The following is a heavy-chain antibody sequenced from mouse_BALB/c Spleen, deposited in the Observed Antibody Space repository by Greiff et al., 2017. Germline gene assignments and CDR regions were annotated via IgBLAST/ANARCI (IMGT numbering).Heavy chain of an antibody. V-gene: IGHV1S81*02. J-gene: IGHJ4*01. D-gene: IGHD1-1*02. CDR3: TRLWSYAMDY. Sequence: QVQLKESGAELVKPGASVKLSCKASGYTFTSYYMYWVKQRPGQGLEWIGEINPSNGGTNFNEKFKSMATLTVDKSSSTAYMQLSSLTSEDSAVYYCTRLWSYAMDYWGQGTSVTVSS. CDR2: INPSNGGT. CDR1: GYTFTSYY.